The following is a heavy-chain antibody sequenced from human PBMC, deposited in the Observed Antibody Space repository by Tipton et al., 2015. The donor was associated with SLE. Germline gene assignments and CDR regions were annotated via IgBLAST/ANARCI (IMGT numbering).Heavy chain of an antibody. CDR1: GGSISSGGYY. CDR3: ARSPDFGVPGAFDI. J-gene: IGHJ3*02. V-gene: IGHV4-31*03. D-gene: IGHD3-3*01. CDR2: IYYSGNT. Sequence: TLSLTCTVSGGSISSGGYYWTWIRQLPGKGLEWIGYIYYSGNTYYNPSLGSRLTISVDTSKNQFSLKLSSVTAADTAVYYCARSPDFGVPGAFDIWGQGTMVTVS.